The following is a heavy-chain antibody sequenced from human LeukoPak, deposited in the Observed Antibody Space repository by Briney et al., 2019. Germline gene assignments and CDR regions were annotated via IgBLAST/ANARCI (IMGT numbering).Heavy chain of an antibody. J-gene: IGHJ4*02. CDR3: ARDVYYYDSSGHLSFGLDY. CDR2: INHSGST. Sequence: PSETLSLTCAVYGGSFSGYYWSWIRQPPGKGLEWIGEINHSGSTNYNPSLKSRVTMSVDTSKNQFSLKLSSVTAADAAVYYCARDVYYYDSSGHLSFGLDYWGQGTLVTVSS. CDR1: GGSFSGYY. D-gene: IGHD3-22*01. V-gene: IGHV4-34*01.